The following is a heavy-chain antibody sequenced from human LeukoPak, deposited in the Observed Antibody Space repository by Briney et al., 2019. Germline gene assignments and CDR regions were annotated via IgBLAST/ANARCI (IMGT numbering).Heavy chain of an antibody. J-gene: IGHJ3*02. CDR1: GGSISSYY. Sequence: KPSETLSLTCTVSGGSISSYYWSWIRQPPGKGLEWIGYIYYSGSTNYNPSLKSRVTISVGTSKNQFSLKLSSVSAADTAVYYCARVLTNAFDIWGQGTMVTVSS. CDR2: IYYSGST. D-gene: IGHD1-14*01. CDR3: ARVLTNAFDI. V-gene: IGHV4-59*01.